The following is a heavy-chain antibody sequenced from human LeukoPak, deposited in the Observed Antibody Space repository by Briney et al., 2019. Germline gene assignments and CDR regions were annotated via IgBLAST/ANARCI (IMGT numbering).Heavy chain of an antibody. CDR2: ISYDGSNK. J-gene: IGHJ4*02. D-gene: IGHD3-3*01. CDR1: GFTFSSYA. CDR3: ATVTIFGVDPFDY. V-gene: IGHV3-30-3*01. Sequence: GGSLRLSCAASGFTFSSYAMHWVRQAPGKGLEWVAVISYDGSNKYYADSVKGRFTISRDNSKNTLYLQMNSLRAGDTAVYYCATVTIFGVDPFDYWGQGTLVTVSS.